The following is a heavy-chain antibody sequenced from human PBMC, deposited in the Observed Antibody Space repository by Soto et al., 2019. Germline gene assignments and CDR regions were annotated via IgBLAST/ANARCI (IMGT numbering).Heavy chain of an antibody. Sequence: ASVKVSCKASGYTFTGYYMHWVRQAPGQGLEWMGWINAGNGNTKYSQKFQGRVTITRDTSASTAYMELSSLRSEDTAVYYCARGYSSSWGDLMHAFDIWGQGTMVTVSS. J-gene: IGHJ3*02. D-gene: IGHD6-13*01. CDR2: INAGNGNT. CDR3: ARGYSSSWGDLMHAFDI. CDR1: GYTFTGYY. V-gene: IGHV1-3*01.